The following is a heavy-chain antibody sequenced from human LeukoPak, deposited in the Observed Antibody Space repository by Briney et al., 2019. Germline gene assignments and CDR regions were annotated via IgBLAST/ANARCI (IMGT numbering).Heavy chain of an antibody. CDR1: GYTFTSYG. V-gene: IGHV1-18*01. CDR3: ARARYRTPRWGNYYDTVTAFDI. J-gene: IGHJ3*02. Sequence: ASVKVSCKASGYTFTSYGISWVRQAPGQGLEWMGWISAYNGNTNYAQKLQGRVTMTTDTSTSTAYMELRSLRSDDTAVYYCARARYRTPRWGNYYDTVTAFDIWGQGTMVTVSS. CDR2: ISAYNGNT. D-gene: IGHD3-22*01.